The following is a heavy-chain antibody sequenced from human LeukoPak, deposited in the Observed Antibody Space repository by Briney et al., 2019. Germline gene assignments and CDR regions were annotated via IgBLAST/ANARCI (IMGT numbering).Heavy chain of an antibody. Sequence: GGSLRLSCAASGFTFNSYAMTWVRQAPGKGLEWVSAISGSGGTTYYADSVKGRFTISRDNSKNTLYLQMDSLRTEDTAVYYCAKVLGRNGWQTDYWGQGTLVSVSS. CDR2: ISGSGGTT. CDR1: GFTFNSYA. J-gene: IGHJ4*02. D-gene: IGHD6-19*01. CDR3: AKVLGRNGWQTDY. V-gene: IGHV3-23*01.